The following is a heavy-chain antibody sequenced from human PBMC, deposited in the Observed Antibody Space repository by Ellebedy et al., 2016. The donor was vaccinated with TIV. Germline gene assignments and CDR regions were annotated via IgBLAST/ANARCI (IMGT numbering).Heavy chain of an antibody. J-gene: IGHJ4*02. CDR2: IYYSGST. CDR1: GGSISSYY. CDR3: ARSRAEFWSGSLYYFDY. D-gene: IGHD3-3*01. Sequence: SETLSLTXTVSGGSISSYYWSWIRQPPGKGLEWIGYIYYSGSTNYNPSLKSRVTISVDTSKNQFSLKLSSVTAADTAVYYCARSRAEFWSGSLYYFDYWGQGTLVTVSS. V-gene: IGHV4-59*13.